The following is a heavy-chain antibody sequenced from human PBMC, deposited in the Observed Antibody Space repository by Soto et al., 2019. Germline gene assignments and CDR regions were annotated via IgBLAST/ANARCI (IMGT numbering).Heavy chain of an antibody. V-gene: IGHV4-39*01. CDR2: IYYSGST. CDR1: GGSISSSSYY. J-gene: IGHJ5*02. D-gene: IGHD3-10*01. CDR3: ARRLWFGEFSKFDP. Sequence: QLQLQESGPGLVKPSETLSLTCTVSGGSISSSSYYWGWIRQPPGKGLEWIGSIYYSGSTYYNPSRKSRVTISVDTSKNQFSLKLSSVTAADTAVYYCARRLWFGEFSKFDPWGQGTLVTVSS.